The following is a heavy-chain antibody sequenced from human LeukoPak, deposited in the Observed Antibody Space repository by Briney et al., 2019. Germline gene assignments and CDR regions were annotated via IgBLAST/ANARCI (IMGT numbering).Heavy chain of an antibody. CDR3: ARGSTRFLEWLVAKNWFDP. Sequence: ASVKVSCKASGYTFTSYGISWVRQAPGQGLEWMGWISAYNGNTNYAQKLQGRVTMTTDTSTSTAYMALRSLRSDDTAVYYCARGSTRFLEWLVAKNWFDPWGQGTLVTVSS. D-gene: IGHD3-3*01. J-gene: IGHJ5*02. CDR2: ISAYNGNT. V-gene: IGHV1-18*01. CDR1: GYTFTSYG.